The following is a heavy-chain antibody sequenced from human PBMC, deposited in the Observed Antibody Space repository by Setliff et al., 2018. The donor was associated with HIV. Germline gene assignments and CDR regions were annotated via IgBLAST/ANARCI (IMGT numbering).Heavy chain of an antibody. Sequence: NPSETLSLTCTVSGGSISSSSYYWGWIRQPPGKGLEWIGEIHHGGSTNYMPSLKNRVTISVDTSKNQFSLTLRSLTAADTAVYYCARGAYRFDSWGQGNLVTVSS. CDR2: IHHGGST. CDR1: GGSISSSSYY. J-gene: IGHJ5*01. CDR3: ARGAYRFDS. D-gene: IGHD2-2*01. V-gene: IGHV4-39*07.